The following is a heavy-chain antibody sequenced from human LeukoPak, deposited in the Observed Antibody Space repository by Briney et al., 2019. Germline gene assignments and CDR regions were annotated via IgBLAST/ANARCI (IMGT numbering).Heavy chain of an antibody. Sequence: GESLKISCKGSGYSFTSYWIGWVRQMPGKGLEWMGIIYPGGSDTRYSPSFQGQVTISADKSISTAYLQWSSLKASDTAMYYCARQPGAYCGGDCYRDYWGQGTLVTVSS. V-gene: IGHV5-51*01. CDR3: ARQPGAYCGGDCYRDY. CDR1: GYSFTSYW. D-gene: IGHD2-21*01. J-gene: IGHJ4*02. CDR2: IYPGGSDT.